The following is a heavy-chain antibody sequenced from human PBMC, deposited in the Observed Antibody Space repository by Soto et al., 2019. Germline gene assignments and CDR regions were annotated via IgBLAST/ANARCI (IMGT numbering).Heavy chain of an antibody. V-gene: IGHV4-39*01. CDR1: GVSISSSSDY. CDR2: IFYSGST. Sequence: QPQLQESGPGLVKPSETLSLTCTVSGVSISSSSDYWGWIRQPPGKGLEWIGSIFYSGSTYYNPSLESRVTISIDTSKNQFSLKLSSVTAAYTAVYYCVRPVNFYYYYMDVWGKGTTVTVSS. CDR3: VRPVNFYYYYMDV. J-gene: IGHJ6*03.